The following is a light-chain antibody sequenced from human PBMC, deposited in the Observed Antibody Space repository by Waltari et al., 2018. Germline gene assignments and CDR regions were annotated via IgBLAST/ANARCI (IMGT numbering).Light chain of an antibody. J-gene: IGLJ2*01. CDR2: EGS. CDR1: SSDVGGYNL. CDR3: CSYAGSSTLV. V-gene: IGLV2-23*01. Sequence: QSALTHPASVSGSPGRSITIPCTGTSSDVGGYNLVSWYQQHPGKAPKLMIYEGSKRPSGVSNRFSGSKSGNTASLTISGLQAEDEADYYCCSYAGSSTLVFGGGTKLTVL.